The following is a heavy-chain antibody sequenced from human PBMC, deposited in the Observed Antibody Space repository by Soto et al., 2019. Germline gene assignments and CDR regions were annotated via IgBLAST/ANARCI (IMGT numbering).Heavy chain of an antibody. D-gene: IGHD6-13*01. J-gene: IGHJ4*02. CDR2: IVPIYRTA. Sequence: QVQLVQSGAEVKKPGSSVKVSCKASGGTFSSYRINWVRQAPGQGLEWVGGIVPIYRTADYAQKFQGRVTITADESARTSYMELRSLKSPDTAVYYCVRDSGAKLSSSWGQGTLVIVSS. CDR1: GGTFSSYR. V-gene: IGHV1-69*01. CDR3: VRDSGAKLSSS.